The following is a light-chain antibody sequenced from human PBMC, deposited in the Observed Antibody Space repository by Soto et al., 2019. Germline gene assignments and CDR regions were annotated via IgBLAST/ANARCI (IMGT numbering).Light chain of an antibody. J-gene: IGLJ2*01. CDR3: NSFASGTTF. CDR2: EVN. CDR1: SSDVGSSKY. V-gene: IGLV2-14*01. Sequence: QSALTQPASVSGSPGQAITVSCTGSSSDVGSSKYVSWYQHHPGKAPKLMIYEVNNRPSGVSNRFSGSKSGNTASLTISGLHAEDEADYYCNSFASGTTFFGGGTKLTVL.